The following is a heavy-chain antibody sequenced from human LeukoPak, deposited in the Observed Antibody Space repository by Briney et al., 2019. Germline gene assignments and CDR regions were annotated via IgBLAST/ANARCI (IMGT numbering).Heavy chain of an antibody. CDR3: ARDSWDYPTPDYYYYYGMDV. J-gene: IGHJ6*02. CDR2: IWYDGSNK. Sequence: GSLRLSCAASGFTFSSYGMHWVRQAPGKGLEWVAVIWYDGSNKYYADSVKGRFTISRDNSKDTLYLQMNSLRAEDTAVYYCARDSWDYPTPDYYYYYGMDVWGQGTTVTVSS. CDR1: GFTFSSYG. V-gene: IGHV3-33*01. D-gene: IGHD1-7*01.